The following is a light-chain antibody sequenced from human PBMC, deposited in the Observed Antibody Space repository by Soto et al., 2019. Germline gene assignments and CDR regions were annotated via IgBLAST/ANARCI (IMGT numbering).Light chain of an antibody. CDR3: QRYNSAWT. Sequence: DIQMTQSPSTLSASVGDRVTITCRASQSIRTWLAWYQQKPGKAPKVLIYKASTLESGVPSRFSGSGSGTEFTLTISSLQPDDFATYYCQRYNSAWTFGQGTKVEIK. V-gene: IGKV1-5*03. CDR2: KAS. CDR1: QSIRTW. J-gene: IGKJ1*01.